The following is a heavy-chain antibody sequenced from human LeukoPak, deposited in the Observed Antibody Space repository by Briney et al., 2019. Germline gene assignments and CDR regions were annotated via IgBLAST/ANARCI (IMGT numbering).Heavy chain of an antibody. D-gene: IGHD3-16*01. CDR2: IYYSGNT. CDR3: ARLGSRGSYSYVVS. Sequence: PSETLSLTCAVSGGSISSNIYYWVWLPPPPGKALVWIGNIYYSGNTYYNPSLKSRVTISVDTSENQFSLKLSSVTAADTAVYYCARLGSRGSYSYVVSWGQGTLVTVSS. V-gene: IGHV4-39*01. CDR1: GGSISSNIYY. J-gene: IGHJ4*02.